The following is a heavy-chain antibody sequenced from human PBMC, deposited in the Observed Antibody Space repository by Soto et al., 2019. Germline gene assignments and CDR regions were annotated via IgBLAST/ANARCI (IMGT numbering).Heavy chain of an antibody. CDR2: ISAYNGNT. CDR3: ARIGGYSSSWYATSWFDP. D-gene: IGHD6-13*01. V-gene: IGHV1-18*01. CDR1: GYTFTSYG. J-gene: IGHJ5*02. Sequence: QVQLVQSGAEVKKPGASVKVSCKASGYTFTSYGISWVRQAPGQGLEWMGWISAYNGNTNYAQKLQGRVTMTTDTSTSPAYMELGSLRSDDTAVYYCARIGGYSSSWYATSWFDPWGQGTLVTVSS.